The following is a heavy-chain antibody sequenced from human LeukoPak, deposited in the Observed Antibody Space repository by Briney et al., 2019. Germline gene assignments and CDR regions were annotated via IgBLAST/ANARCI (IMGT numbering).Heavy chain of an antibody. V-gene: IGHV4-34*01. CDR2: INNSGST. CDR1: GGSFSGYY. J-gene: IGHJ5*02. Sequence: SETLSLTCAVYGGSFSGYYWSWIRQPPGKGLEWIGEINNSGSTNYKPSLKSRVTISVHTSKHQYSLKLCSVTAAHAAVYYCARRPYRVGDIVVVPAQRVDWFDPWGQGTLVTGPS. D-gene: IGHD2-2*01. CDR3: ARRPYRVGDIVVVPAQRVDWFDP.